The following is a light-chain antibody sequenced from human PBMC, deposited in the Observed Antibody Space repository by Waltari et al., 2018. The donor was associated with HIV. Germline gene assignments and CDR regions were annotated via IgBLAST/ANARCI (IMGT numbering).Light chain of an antibody. V-gene: IGKV2-28*01. CDR3: ASWDDTFNGPV. CDR2: LGS. CDR1: QSLLHSNGKNY. Sequence: DIVMTQSPLSLPVTPGEPASISCRSSQSLLHSNGKNYLDWYLQKPGQSPQLLIYLGSNRASGVPDRFSGSVSGTSASLTITGLQPADEAYYYCASWDDTFNGPVFGGGTK. J-gene: IGKJ4*02.